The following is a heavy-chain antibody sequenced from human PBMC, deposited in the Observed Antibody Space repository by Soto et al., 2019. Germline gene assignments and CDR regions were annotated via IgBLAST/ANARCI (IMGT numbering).Heavy chain of an antibody. Sequence: QVQLVESGGGVVQPGRSLRLSCAASGFTFSSYAMHWVRQAPGKGLEWVAVISYDGSNKYYADSVKGRFTISRDNSKNTLYLQMNSRRAEDTAVYYCARDLGGWEQLWDYYSYGMDVWGQGTTVTVSS. J-gene: IGHJ6*02. CDR1: GFTFSSYA. CDR3: ARDLGGWEQLWDYYSYGMDV. D-gene: IGHD1-26*01. CDR2: ISYDGSNK. V-gene: IGHV3-30-3*01.